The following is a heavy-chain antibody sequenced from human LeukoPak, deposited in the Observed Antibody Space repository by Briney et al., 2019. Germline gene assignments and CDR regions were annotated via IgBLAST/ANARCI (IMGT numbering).Heavy chain of an antibody. V-gene: IGHV4-59*08. CDR2: IYYSGST. Sequence: PSETLSLTCTVSGGSISSYYWSWIRQPPGKGLEWIGYIYYSGSTNYNPSLKSRVTISVDTSKNQFSLKLSSVTAADTAVYYCARGRGVTTPFDYWGQGTLVTVSS. CDR1: GGSISSYY. J-gene: IGHJ4*02. CDR3: ARGRGVTTPFDY. D-gene: IGHD3-3*01.